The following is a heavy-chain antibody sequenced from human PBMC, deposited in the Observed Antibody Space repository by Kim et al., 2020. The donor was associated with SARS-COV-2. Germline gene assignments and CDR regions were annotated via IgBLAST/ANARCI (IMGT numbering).Heavy chain of an antibody. CDR3: SDAGKKMPETTGGH. CDR1: VFSFSDSD. J-gene: IGHJ4*02. V-gene: IGHV3-73*01. Sequence: GGSLRLSCAASVFSFSDSDIHWVRQASGKGLEWVGQVRNRARGYETTYAASVQGRFTISRDDSKNTADLHMNSLKVEDTASYYCSDAGKKMPETTGGHWGQGDLVTVSS. D-gene: IGHD1-7*01. CDR2: VRNRARGYET.